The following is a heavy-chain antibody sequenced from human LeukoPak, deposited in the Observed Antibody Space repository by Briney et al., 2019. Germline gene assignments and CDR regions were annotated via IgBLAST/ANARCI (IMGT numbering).Heavy chain of an antibody. CDR1: GGSFSGYY. Sequence: SETLSLTCAVYGGSFSGYYWSWIRQPPGKGLEWIGEINHSGSTNYNPSLKSRVTISVDTSKNQFSLKLSSVTAADTAVYYCAREVRELLPQQAYYYMDVWGKGTTVTVSS. J-gene: IGHJ6*03. CDR2: INHSGST. V-gene: IGHV4-34*01. D-gene: IGHD1-26*01. CDR3: AREVRELLPQQAYYYMDV.